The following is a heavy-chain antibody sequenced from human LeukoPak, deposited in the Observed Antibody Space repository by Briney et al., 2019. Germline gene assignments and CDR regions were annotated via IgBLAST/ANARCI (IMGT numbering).Heavy chain of an antibody. D-gene: IGHD1-26*01. J-gene: IGHJ2*01. Sequence: GASVKVSCKASGYTFTSYGVSWVRQAPGQGPEWMGWISVYNGNTNYAQRLQGRVTMTTDTSTSTAYMELRSLRSDDTAVYYCARCPKQVGFAYWHFHLWGRGTVVTVSS. CDR2: ISVYNGNT. CDR1: GYTFTSYG. V-gene: IGHV1-18*01. CDR3: ARCPKQVGFAYWHFHL.